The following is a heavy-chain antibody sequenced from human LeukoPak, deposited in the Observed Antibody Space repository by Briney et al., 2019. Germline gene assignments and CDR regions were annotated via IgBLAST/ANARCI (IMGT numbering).Heavy chain of an antibody. CDR1: GVTFTNYN. CDR3: ANFDADSQAFHI. J-gene: IGHJ3*02. V-gene: IGHV3-30*18. Sequence: GGSLRLSCAASGVTFTNYNMHWVRQTPGKGLQWEAAILYDGSKKYYADSVKGRFSVYRDNSNNTLYLQMNSLKTEDTAVYSCANFDADSQAFHIWGQGTMVTVSS. CDR2: ILYDGSKK. D-gene: IGHD3-9*01.